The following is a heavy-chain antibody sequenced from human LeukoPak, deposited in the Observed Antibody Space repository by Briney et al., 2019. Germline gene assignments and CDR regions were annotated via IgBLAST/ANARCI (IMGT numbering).Heavy chain of an antibody. D-gene: IGHD6-19*01. Sequence: GRSLRLSCAASGFTFSSYAMHWVRQAPGKGLEWVAVISYDGSNKYYADSVKGRFTISRENAKHSLYLQMNSLRAGDTAVYYCARGSLYSSGWNWFDPWGQGTLVTVSS. CDR1: GFTFSSYA. V-gene: IGHV3-30*14. J-gene: IGHJ5*02. CDR3: ARGSLYSSGWNWFDP. CDR2: ISYDGSNK.